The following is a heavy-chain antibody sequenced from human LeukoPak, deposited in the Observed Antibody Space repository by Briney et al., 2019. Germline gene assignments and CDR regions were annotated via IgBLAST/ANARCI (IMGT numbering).Heavy chain of an antibody. Sequence: SETLSLTCTVSGGSISSSSYCWGWIRQPPGKGLEWIGSIYYSGSTYYNPSLKSRVTISVDTSKNQFSLKLSSVTAADTAVYYCASFGYSSSWYAFDYWGQGTLVTVSS. J-gene: IGHJ4*02. CDR2: IYYSGST. D-gene: IGHD6-13*01. CDR3: ASFGYSSSWYAFDY. CDR1: GGSISSSSYC. V-gene: IGHV4-39*01.